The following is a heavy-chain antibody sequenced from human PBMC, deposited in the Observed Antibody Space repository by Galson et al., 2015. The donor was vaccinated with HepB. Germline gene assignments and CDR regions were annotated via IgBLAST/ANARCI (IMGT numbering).Heavy chain of an antibody. CDR3: ATQVVDFWSGYCY. CDR2: FDPENNET. V-gene: IGHV1-24*01. CDR1: GYTLTELS. J-gene: IGHJ4*02. Sequence: SVKVSCKVSGYTLTELSMDWVRQAPGKGLEWMGGFDPENNETVYAQKFQGRVTMTEDTSTDTGYMELRSLRSEDTALYYCATQVVDFWSGYCYWGQGTLVTVSS. D-gene: IGHD3-3*01.